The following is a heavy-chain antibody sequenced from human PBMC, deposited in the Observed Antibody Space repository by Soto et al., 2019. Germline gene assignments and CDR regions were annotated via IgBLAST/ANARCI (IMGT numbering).Heavy chain of an antibody. D-gene: IGHD3-16*02. Sequence: SETLSLTCTVSGGSIISSSYYWGWIRQPPGKGLEWIGSIYYSGSTYYNPSLKSRVTISVDTSKNQFSLKLSSVTAADTAVYYCARERYYDYVWGSYRSYYYYGMDVWGQGTTVT. J-gene: IGHJ6*02. V-gene: IGHV4-39*02. CDR3: ARERYYDYVWGSYRSYYYYGMDV. CDR2: IYYSGST. CDR1: GGSIISSSYY.